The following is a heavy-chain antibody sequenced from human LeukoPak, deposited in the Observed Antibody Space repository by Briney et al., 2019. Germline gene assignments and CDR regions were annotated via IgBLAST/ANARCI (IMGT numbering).Heavy chain of an antibody. Sequence: SETLSLTCTVSGGSISSSSYYWGWIRQPPGKGLEWIGSIYYSGSTYYNPSLKSRVTISVDTSKNQFSLKLSSVTAADTAVYYCARYARPYYDILTGYPPKPYYFDYWGQGTLVTVSS. CDR3: ARYARPYYDILTGYPPKPYYFDY. J-gene: IGHJ4*02. CDR2: IYYSGST. D-gene: IGHD3-9*01. CDR1: GGSISSSSYY. V-gene: IGHV4-39*07.